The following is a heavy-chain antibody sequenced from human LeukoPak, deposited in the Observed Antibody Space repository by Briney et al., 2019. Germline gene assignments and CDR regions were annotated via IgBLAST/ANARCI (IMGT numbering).Heavy chain of an antibody. CDR2: IYYSGST. V-gene: IGHV4-59*01. Sequence: SESLCLTCNDPRGSISSNYWSWMRQPPGKGLEWIGHIYYSGSTNYNPSLKSRVTISVDTSKNQFSLKLSSVTAADTAVYYCARAAVAGTAGVGRYYYYGMDVWGQGTTVTVSS. CDR1: RGSISSNY. CDR3: ARAAVAGTAGVGRYYYYGMDV. D-gene: IGHD6-19*01. J-gene: IGHJ6*02.